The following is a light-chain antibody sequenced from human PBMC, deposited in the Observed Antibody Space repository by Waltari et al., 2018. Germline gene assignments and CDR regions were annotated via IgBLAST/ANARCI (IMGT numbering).Light chain of an antibody. CDR2: GAS. V-gene: IGKV3-15*01. J-gene: IGKJ2*01. CDR1: QSIRNN. CDR3: HHYNKRPPSYT. Sequence: EIVMTQSPVTLSVSPGERVTLSCRASQSIRNNLPWYQQKAGQPPRLLIYGASTRAPGLPARFSGSGSGTEFALTISSLQPEDFAVYYCHHYNKRPPSYTFGQGTRLEIK.